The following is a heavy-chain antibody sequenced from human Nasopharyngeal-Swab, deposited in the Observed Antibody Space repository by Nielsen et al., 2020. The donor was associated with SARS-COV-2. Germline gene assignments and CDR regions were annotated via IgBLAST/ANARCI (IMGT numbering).Heavy chain of an antibody. CDR2: INPTTGGT. D-gene: IGHD2-15*01. CDR3: TRALSGVYDF. J-gene: IGHJ4*02. Sequence: ASVKVSCKASTSTFNAYYIHWVRQAPGQGLEWMGRINPTTGGTLYTQTFGGRVTMTTDTSTSTTYMELRGLTSDDTAVYYCTRALSGVYDFWGQGALVTVSS. V-gene: IGHV1-2*06. CDR1: TSTFNAYY.